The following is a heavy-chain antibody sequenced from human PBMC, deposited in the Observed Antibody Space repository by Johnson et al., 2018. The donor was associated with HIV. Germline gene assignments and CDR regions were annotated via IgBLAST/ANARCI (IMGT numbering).Heavy chain of an antibody. CDR2: IYSGGST. D-gene: IGHD5-24*01. CDR1: GFTVSSNY. Sequence: VQLVESGGGLVQPGGSLRLSCAASGFTVSSNYMSWVRQAPGKGLEWVSVIYSGGSTYYADSVKGRFTISTDNSKNTLYLQMHSGRAEDTAVYYCARGEEMATILIWGQGTMVTVSS. V-gene: IGHV3-66*02. J-gene: IGHJ3*02. CDR3: ARGEEMATILI.